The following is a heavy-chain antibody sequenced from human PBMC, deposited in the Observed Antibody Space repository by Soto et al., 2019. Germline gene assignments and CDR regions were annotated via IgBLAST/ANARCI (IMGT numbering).Heavy chain of an antibody. J-gene: IGHJ3*01. CDR1: GFSVSSNGVG. Sequence: QITLKETGPTLVRPTQTLTLTCSFSGFSVSSNGVGVGWIRQPPGKALEWLALIYWDDDKGYSPSLKSRLTITKDTTKSQVVIILTSMDHVATATYYGARWGATFVPGVRGPTFDVGGQGTPVIVSS. D-gene: IGHD1-26*01. CDR3: ARWGATFVPGVRGPTFDV. V-gene: IGHV2-5*02. CDR2: IYWDDDK.